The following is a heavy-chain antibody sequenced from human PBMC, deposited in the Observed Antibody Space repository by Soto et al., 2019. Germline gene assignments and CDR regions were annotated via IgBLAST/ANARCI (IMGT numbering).Heavy chain of an antibody. CDR3: ATSQKGYNWNYFDH. CDR1: GASISSGGYY. CDR2: IFYTGST. Sequence: SETLSLTCIVSGASISSGGYYWSWIRQHPGKGLEWIGYIFYTGSTYYNPSLKSRVTISMDTSMSQFSLELTSVTAADTAVYYCATSQKGYNWNYFDHWGQGALVTVSS. D-gene: IGHD1-20*01. V-gene: IGHV4-31*03. J-gene: IGHJ4*02.